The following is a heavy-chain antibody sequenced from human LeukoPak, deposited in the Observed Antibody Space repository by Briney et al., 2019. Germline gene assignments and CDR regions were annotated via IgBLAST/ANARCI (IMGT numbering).Heavy chain of an antibody. Sequence: SETLSLTCAVSGGSISSSNWWSWVRQPPGKGLQWLGEIYHSVSTIYNPSLKSRVTISVDKSKNQFSLKLSSVTAADTAVYYCARHTSGPSPYYHGMDVWGQGTTVTVSS. CDR2: IYHSVST. V-gene: IGHV4-4*02. CDR1: GGSISSSNW. CDR3: ARHTSGPSPYYHGMDV. J-gene: IGHJ6*02. D-gene: IGHD2-2*02.